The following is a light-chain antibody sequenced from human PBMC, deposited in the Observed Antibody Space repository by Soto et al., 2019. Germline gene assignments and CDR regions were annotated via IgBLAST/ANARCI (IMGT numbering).Light chain of an antibody. CDR1: QSLSGSF. CDR3: QQYGSSLFT. Sequence: EIVLTQSPGTLSLSPGERATLSCRASQSLSGSFLAWYQQKPGQAPRLLIYGASTRATGIPDRFSGSGSGTDFTLTISRLEPEDFAVYYCQQYGSSLFTFGPGTKVDIK. CDR2: GAS. V-gene: IGKV3-20*01. J-gene: IGKJ3*01.